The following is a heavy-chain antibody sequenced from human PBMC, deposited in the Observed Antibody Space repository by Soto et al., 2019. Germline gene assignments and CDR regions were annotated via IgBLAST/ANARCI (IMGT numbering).Heavy chain of an antibody. CDR3: AKASTIQWELVH. Sequence: EVQLLESGGGLVRPGGSLSLSGAAPGFTFSNFALNWVPQAPGKGLEWVSGISGRGGSTYYADSVKGRCAISRDNSGNILYLHMKSLRAEDTAVYYCAKASTIQWELVHWGQGTLVTVSS. D-gene: IGHD1-26*01. V-gene: IGHV3-23*01. CDR1: GFTFSNFA. CDR2: ISGRGGST. J-gene: IGHJ4*02.